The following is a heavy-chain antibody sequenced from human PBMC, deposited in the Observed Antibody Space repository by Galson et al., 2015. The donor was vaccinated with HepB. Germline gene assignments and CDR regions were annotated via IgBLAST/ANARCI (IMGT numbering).Heavy chain of an antibody. V-gene: IGHV3-30*18. CDR3: ANFDGLLWFGELLMGGGAFDI. J-gene: IGHJ3*02. CDR2: ISYDGSNK. D-gene: IGHD3-10*01. Sequence: SLRLSCAASGFTFSSYGMHWVRQAPGKGLEWVAVISYDGSNKYYADSVKGRFTISRDNSKNTLYLQMNSLRAEDTAVYHCANFDGLLWFGELLMGGGAFDIWGQGTMVTVSS. CDR1: GFTFSSYG.